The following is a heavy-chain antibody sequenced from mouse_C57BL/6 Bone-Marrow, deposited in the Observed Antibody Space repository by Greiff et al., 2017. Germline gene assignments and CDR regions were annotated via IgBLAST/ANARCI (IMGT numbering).Heavy chain of an antibody. CDR1: GFTFSDFY. CDR2: SRNKANDYTT. CDR3: ARDAYYGSSYAMDY. V-gene: IGHV7-1*01. Sequence: EVKLMESGGGLVQSGRSLRLSCATSGFTFSDFYMEWVRQAPGKGLEWIAASRNKANDYTTEYSASVKGRFIVSRDTSQSILYLQMNALRAEDTAIYYGARDAYYGSSYAMDYWGQGTSVTVSS. J-gene: IGHJ4*01. D-gene: IGHD1-1*01.